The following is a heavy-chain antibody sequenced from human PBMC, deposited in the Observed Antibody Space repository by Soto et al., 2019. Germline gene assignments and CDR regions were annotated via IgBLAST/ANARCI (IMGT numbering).Heavy chain of an antibody. V-gene: IGHV3-30-3*01. CDR1: GFTFSSYA. Sequence: GGSLRLSCAASGFTFSSYAMHWVRQAPGKGLEWVAVISYDGSNKYYADSVKGRFTISRDNSKNTLYLQMNSLRAEDTAVYYCARHNPAEWLGDLKGAFDIWGQGTMVTVSS. CDR3: ARHNPAEWLGDLKGAFDI. CDR2: ISYDGSNK. J-gene: IGHJ3*02. D-gene: IGHD6-19*01.